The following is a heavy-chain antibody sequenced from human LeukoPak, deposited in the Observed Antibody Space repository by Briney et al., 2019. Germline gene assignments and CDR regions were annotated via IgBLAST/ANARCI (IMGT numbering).Heavy chain of an antibody. CDR3: ARASSGSNYFDH. Sequence: SQTLSLTCTVSGGSISSGGYYWSWIRQHPGKGLEWIGYIYYSGSTYYNPSLKSRVTISVDTSKNQFSLKLSSVTAADTAVYYCARASSGSNYFDHWGQGTLVTVSS. V-gene: IGHV4-31*03. J-gene: IGHJ4*02. D-gene: IGHD3-10*01. CDR1: GGSISSGGYY. CDR2: IYYSGST.